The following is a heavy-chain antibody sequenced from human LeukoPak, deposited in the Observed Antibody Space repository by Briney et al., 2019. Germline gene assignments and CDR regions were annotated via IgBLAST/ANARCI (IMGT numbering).Heavy chain of an antibody. J-gene: IGHJ4*02. CDR3: ARRGNWNDDFDY. CDR2: IYYSGST. CDR1: GGSISSSSYY. D-gene: IGHD1-1*01. V-gene: IGHV4-39*01. Sequence: SDTLSLTCTVSGGSISSSSYYWGWIRQPPGKGLEWIGRIYYSGSTYYNQPLKSRVTISVDTSKNQFSLNLSSVTAADTAVYYCARRGNWNDDFDYWGRGTLVTVSS.